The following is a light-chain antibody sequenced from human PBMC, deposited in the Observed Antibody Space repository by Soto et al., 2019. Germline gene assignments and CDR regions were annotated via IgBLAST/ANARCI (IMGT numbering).Light chain of an antibody. Sequence: EICQTPSTLSASARDSAAITCRRGDHIAPWVPWYQQKPGKAPTLLIYKAANLADEVPSRFAGSGSGTAFTLTITRLQPADFATYYCQHYNSFSRTFGQGTKVDIK. CDR1: DHIAPW. J-gene: IGKJ1*01. CDR3: QHYNSFSRT. CDR2: KAA. V-gene: IGKV1-5*03.